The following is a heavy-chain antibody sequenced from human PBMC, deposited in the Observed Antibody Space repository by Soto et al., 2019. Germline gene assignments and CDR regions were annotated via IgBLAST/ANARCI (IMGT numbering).Heavy chain of an antibody. J-gene: IGHJ4*02. D-gene: IGHD3-16*01. CDR2: ISGSGTST. CDR1: GFNFSSYA. V-gene: IGHV3-23*01. CDR3: ATSSRSDIGAQEY. Sequence: GGSLRLSCAASGFNFSSYAMSWVRQAPGKGLEWVSAISGSGTSTYYADSVKGRFTISTDNSKNTLYLQMNSLRAEDAAVYYCATSSRSDIGAQEYGGQATLVPVSS.